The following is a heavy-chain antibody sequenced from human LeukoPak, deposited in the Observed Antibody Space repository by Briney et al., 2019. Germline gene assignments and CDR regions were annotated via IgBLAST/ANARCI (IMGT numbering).Heavy chain of an antibody. CDR3: ARGIAARIGNDY. J-gene: IGHJ4*02. D-gene: IGHD6-6*01. CDR2: ISSSSSYI. CDR1: GFTFSSYS. V-gene: IGHV3-21*01. Sequence: GGSLRLSCAASGFTFSSYSMNWVRQAPGKGLEWVSSISSSSSYIYYADSVKGRFTISRDNAKNSLYLQMNSLRAEDTVVYYCARGIAARIGNDYWGQGTLVTVSS.